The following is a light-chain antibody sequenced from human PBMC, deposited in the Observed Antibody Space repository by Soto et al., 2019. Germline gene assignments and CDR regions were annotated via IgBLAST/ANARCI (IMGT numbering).Light chain of an antibody. CDR3: TSFTTAYTHV. Sequence: QSALTQPASVSGSPGQSITVSCTGTSRDIGSYDYVSWYQQHPGKVPKLIIYDVSNRPSGVSNRFSGSKSGNTASLTISGLQAEDEADYYCTSFTTAYTHVFGSGTKLTVL. J-gene: IGLJ1*01. CDR1: SRDIGSYDY. CDR2: DVS. V-gene: IGLV2-14*03.